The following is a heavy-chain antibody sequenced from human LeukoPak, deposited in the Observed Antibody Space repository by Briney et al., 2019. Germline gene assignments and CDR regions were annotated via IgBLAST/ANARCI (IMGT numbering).Heavy chain of an antibody. CDR1: GYSFTSYW. CDR2: IYPGDSNT. V-gene: IGHV5-51*01. J-gene: IGHJ5*02. D-gene: IGHD6-19*01. Sequence: PGESLKISWKGSGYSFTSYWIAWVRQMPGKGLEWVGIIYPGDSNTRYSPPFQGQVTISVDKSINTAYLQWSSLKVSDTAMYYCARRWPHSSGSRDWFDPWGQGTLVVVSS. CDR3: ARRWPHSSGSRDWFDP.